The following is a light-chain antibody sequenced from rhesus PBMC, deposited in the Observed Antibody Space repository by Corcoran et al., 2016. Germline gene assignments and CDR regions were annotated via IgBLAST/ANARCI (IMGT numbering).Light chain of an antibody. CDR2: YAS. V-gene: IGKV1-66*01. CDR3: QQYDNSLFT. CDR1: QGTNTH. Sequence: DIQMTQSPSSLSASVGDRVSITCRASQGTNTHSSWYQQKPGKAPKPLVYYASNLESGASSRFSGSRSRTDYTLTISSLQTEDIATYYCQQYDNSLFTFGPGTKLGIK. J-gene: IGKJ3*01.